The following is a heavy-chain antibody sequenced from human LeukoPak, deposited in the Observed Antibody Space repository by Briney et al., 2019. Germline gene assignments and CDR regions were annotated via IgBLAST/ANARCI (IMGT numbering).Heavy chain of an antibody. CDR2: IYSGGTT. Sequence: GGSLRLSCAASGFTVSSNYMNWVRQAPGKGLEWVSVIYSGGTTYYADSVKGRFTISRDNSKNTLYLQMNSLRAEDTAVYYCARERNHGYNWNDGNWFDPWGQGTLVTVSS. V-gene: IGHV3-66*01. D-gene: IGHD1-1*01. CDR3: ARERNHGYNWNDGNWFDP. CDR1: GFTVSSNY. J-gene: IGHJ5*02.